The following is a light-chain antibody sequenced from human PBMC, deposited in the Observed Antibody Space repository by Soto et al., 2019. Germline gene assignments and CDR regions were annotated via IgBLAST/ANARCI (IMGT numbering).Light chain of an antibody. J-gene: IGLJ1*01. CDR3: QSYDNSLSDYV. Sequence: QSVLTQPPSVSRAPGQRVTISCTVSSSNIGAANDVHWYQQLPGRAPTLLIYGNHNRPSGVPDRFSGSKSGTSASLAITGLQSEDEADYYCQSYDNSLSDYVFGTGTKVTVL. CDR1: SSNIGAAND. CDR2: GNH. V-gene: IGLV1-40*01.